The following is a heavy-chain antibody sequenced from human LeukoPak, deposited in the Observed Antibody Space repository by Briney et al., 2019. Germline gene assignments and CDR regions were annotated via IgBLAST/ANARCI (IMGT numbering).Heavy chain of an antibody. J-gene: IGHJ4*02. CDR2: IDHSGST. D-gene: IGHD3-22*01. Sequence: SETLSLTCAVYGESFSGYYWNWIRQAPGKGLEWIGQIDHSGSTNYNPSLKSRVTISQDTSKDQIFLKVTSVTAADTAVYYCANGGPNYYSGYWGEGSLVTVSS. V-gene: IGHV4-34*01. CDR3: ANGGPNYYSGY. CDR1: GESFSGYY.